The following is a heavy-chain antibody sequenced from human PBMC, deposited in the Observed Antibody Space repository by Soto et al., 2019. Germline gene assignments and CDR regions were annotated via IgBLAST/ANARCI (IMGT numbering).Heavy chain of an antibody. V-gene: IGHV3-7*01. CDR2: IKQDGSEK. CDR1: GFTFSSYW. J-gene: IGHJ5*01. CDR3: ARLIGDSWLDS. D-gene: IGHD2-8*01. Sequence: GGSLRLSYAASGFTFSSYWMSWVLQAPGKGLEWVANIKQDGSEKYYVDSVKGRFTISRDNANNHLSLQLDSVTPDDTAVYYCARLIGDSWLDSWGQGTLVTVSS.